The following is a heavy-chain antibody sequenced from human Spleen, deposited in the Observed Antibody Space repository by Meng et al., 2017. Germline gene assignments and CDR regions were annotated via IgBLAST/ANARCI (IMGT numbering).Heavy chain of an antibody. CDR2: ISYDGSNK. V-gene: IGHV3-30*04. CDR3: AKEKYGGGHFDY. Sequence: GGSLRLSCAASGFTFSSYAMHWVRQAPGKGLEWVAVISYDGSNKYYADSVKGRFTISRDNSKNTLYLQMNNLRAEDTAVYYCAKEKYGGGHFDYWGQGTLVTVSS. D-gene: IGHD2-21*01. CDR1: GFTFSSYA. J-gene: IGHJ4*02.